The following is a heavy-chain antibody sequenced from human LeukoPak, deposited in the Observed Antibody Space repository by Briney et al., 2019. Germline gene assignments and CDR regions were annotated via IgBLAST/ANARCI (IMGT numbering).Heavy chain of an antibody. CDR3: ARSRRSWSTFDY. J-gene: IGHJ4*02. V-gene: IGHV4-38-2*02. Sequence: SETLSLTCTVSGYSISSGYYWGWIRQPPGKGLEWIGNIYHSGSTYYNPSLKSRVTISVDTSKNQFSLKLTSVTATDTAVYYCARSRRSWSTFDYWGQGTLVTASS. D-gene: IGHD6-13*01. CDR1: GYSISSGYY. CDR2: IYHSGST.